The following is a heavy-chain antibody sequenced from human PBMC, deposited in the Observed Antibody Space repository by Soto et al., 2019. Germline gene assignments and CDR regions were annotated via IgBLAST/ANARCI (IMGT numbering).Heavy chain of an antibody. V-gene: IGHV3-11*01. CDR2: ISSSGSTI. Sequence: GGSLRLSCAASGFTFSDYYMSWIRQAPGKGLEWVSYISSSGSTIYYADSVKGRFTISRDNAKNSLYLQMNSLRAEDTAVYYCARDYDILTGYYPLEPWGQGTRVTVSS. D-gene: IGHD3-9*01. CDR3: ARDYDILTGYYPLEP. J-gene: IGHJ5*02. CDR1: GFTFSDYY.